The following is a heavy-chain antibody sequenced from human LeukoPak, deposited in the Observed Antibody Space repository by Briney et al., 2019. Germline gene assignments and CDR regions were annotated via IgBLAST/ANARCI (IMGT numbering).Heavy chain of an antibody. V-gene: IGHV4-39*07. CDR3: ARGPPPYDSSGYYYEPFTGYFDL. J-gene: IGHJ2*01. D-gene: IGHD3-22*01. Sequence: KTSETLSLTCTVSGGSISSSSYYWGWIRQPPGKGLEWIGSIYYSGSSSYNPSLKSRVTMTVDTSKSQFSLKLTSVTAADTAVYYCARGPPPYDSSGYYYEPFTGYFDLWGRGTLVTVSS. CDR1: GGSISSSSYY. CDR2: IYYSGSS.